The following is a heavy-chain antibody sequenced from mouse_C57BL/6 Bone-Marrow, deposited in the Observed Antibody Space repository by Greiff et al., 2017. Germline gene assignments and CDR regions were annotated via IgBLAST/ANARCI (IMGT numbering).Heavy chain of an antibody. D-gene: IGHD2-4*01. CDR2: IDPSDSYT. J-gene: IGHJ1*03. V-gene: IGHV1-50*01. CDR3: ARDYDGRYFDV. Sequence: QVQLKQPGAELVKPGASVKLSCKASGYTFTSYWMQWVKQRPGQGLEWIGEIDPSDSYTNYNQKFKGKATLTVDTSSSTAYMQLSSLTSEDSAVYYCARDYDGRYFDVWGTGTTVTVSS. CDR1: GYTFTSYW.